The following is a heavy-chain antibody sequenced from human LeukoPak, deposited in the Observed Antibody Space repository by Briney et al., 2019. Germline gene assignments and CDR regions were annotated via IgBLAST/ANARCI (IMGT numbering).Heavy chain of an antibody. D-gene: IGHD1-7*01. CDR1: GYTFTGYY. CDR2: ISPNSGGT. CDR3: ASKSRMYLGITGTPSDAFDI. J-gene: IGHJ3*02. V-gene: IGHV1-2*02. Sequence: GASVTVSCTASGYTFTGYYMHWVRQAPGQGLEWMGWISPNSGGTNYAQKFQGRVTMTRDTSISTAYMELSRLRSDDTAVYYCASKSRMYLGITGTPSDAFDIWGQGTMVTVSS.